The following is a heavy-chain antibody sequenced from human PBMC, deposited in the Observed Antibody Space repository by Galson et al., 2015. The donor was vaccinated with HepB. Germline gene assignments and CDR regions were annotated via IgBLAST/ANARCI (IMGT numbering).Heavy chain of an antibody. CDR1: GFTFSSYA. CDR3: AREWWSGSYSAFDI. CDR2: ISYDGSNK. Sequence: SLRLSCAASGFTFSSYAMHWVRQAPGKGLEWVAVISYDGSNKYYADSVKGRFTISRDNSKNTLYLQMNSLRAEDTAVYYCAREWWSGSYSAFDIWGQGTMVTVSS. V-gene: IGHV3-30-3*01. J-gene: IGHJ3*02. D-gene: IGHD1-26*01.